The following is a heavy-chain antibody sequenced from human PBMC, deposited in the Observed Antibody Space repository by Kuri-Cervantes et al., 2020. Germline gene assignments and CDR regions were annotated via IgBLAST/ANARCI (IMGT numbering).Heavy chain of an antibody. CDR1: GGSISSYY. V-gene: IGHV4-59*13. Sequence: SETLSLTCTVSGGSISSYYWSWIRQPPGKGLEWIGYIYYSGSTNYNPSLKSRVTISVDTSKNQFSLKLGSVTAADTAVYYCARAVTMVRGVMYWFDPWGQGTLVTVSS. J-gene: IGHJ5*02. CDR2: IYYSGST. D-gene: IGHD3-10*01. CDR3: ARAVTMVRGVMYWFDP.